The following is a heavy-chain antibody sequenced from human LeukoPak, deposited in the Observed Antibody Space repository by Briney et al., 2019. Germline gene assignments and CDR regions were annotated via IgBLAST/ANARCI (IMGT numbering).Heavy chain of an antibody. D-gene: IGHD2-2*01. Sequence: PGGSPRLSCAASGFTFSDYYMSWIRQAPGKGLEWVSYISSSGSTIYYADSVKGRFTISRDNAKNSLYLQMNSPRAEDTAVYYCARGEGCSSTSCPYYYGMDVWGQGTTVTVSS. CDR2: ISSSGSTI. V-gene: IGHV3-11*01. CDR3: ARGEGCSSTSCPYYYGMDV. CDR1: GFTFSDYY. J-gene: IGHJ6*02.